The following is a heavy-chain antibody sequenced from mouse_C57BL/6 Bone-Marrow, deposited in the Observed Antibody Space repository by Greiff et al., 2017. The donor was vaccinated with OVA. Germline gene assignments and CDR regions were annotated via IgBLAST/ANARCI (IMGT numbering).Heavy chain of an antibody. CDR3: ASYGNYVAYAMDY. J-gene: IGHJ4*01. CDR1: GFTFSDYG. Sequence: DVHLVESGGGLVKPGGSLKLSCAASGFTFSDYGMHWVRQAPEKGLEWVAYISSGSSTIYYADTVKGRFTISRDNAKNTLFLQMTSLRSEDTAMYYCASYGNYVAYAMDYWGQGTSVTVSS. D-gene: IGHD2-1*01. V-gene: IGHV5-17*01. CDR2: ISSGSSTI.